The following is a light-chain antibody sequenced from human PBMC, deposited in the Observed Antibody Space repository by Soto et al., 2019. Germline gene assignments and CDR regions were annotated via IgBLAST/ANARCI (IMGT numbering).Light chain of an antibody. CDR2: GAS. J-gene: IGKJ4*01. CDR3: QQYNNWPPLT. Sequence: EIVMTQSPVTLSVYPGERATLSCRASQSVSSNLAWYQQKPCQAPRLLIYGASTRATGIPARFSGSGSGTEFTLTISSLQSEDFAVYYCQQYNNWPPLTFGGGTKVEIK. V-gene: IGKV3-15*01. CDR1: QSVSSN.